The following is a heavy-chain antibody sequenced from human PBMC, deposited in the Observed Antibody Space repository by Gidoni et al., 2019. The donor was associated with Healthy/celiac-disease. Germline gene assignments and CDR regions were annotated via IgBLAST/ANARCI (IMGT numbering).Heavy chain of an antibody. CDR3: ARRFRGRSVTTSPWGY. CDR1: GGSISSSSYY. J-gene: IGHJ4*02. Sequence: QLQLQESGPGLVKPSETLSLTCTVSGGSISSSSYYWGWIRQPPGKGLEWIGSIYYSGSTYYNPSLKSRVTISVDTPKNQFSLKLSSVTAADTAVYYCARRFRGRSVTTSPWGYWGQGTLVTVSS. CDR2: IYYSGST. D-gene: IGHD4-17*01. V-gene: IGHV4-39*01.